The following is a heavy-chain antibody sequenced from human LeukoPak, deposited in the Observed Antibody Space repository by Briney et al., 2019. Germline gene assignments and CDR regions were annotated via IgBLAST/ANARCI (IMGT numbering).Heavy chain of an antibody. Sequence: SETLSLTCTVSGGSINSYDWSWIRQPAGKGLEWIGRIQARGSTTYSPSLKSRVTMSADTSKNQFSLKLSSVTAADTAIYYCGRAQWLLPPDIWGQGTMVTVSS. D-gene: IGHD5-12*01. CDR3: GRAQWLLPPDI. CDR2: IQARGST. V-gene: IGHV4-4*07. CDR1: GGSINSYD. J-gene: IGHJ3*02.